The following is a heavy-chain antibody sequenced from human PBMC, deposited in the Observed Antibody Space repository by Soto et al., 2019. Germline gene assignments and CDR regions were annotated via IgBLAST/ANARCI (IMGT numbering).Heavy chain of an antibody. CDR2: ISYDGSNK. CDR1: GFTFSSDA. J-gene: IGHJ3*02. Sequence: PGGPLRLSCAASGFTFSSDAMHWVRQAPCKGLGWVAVISYDGSNKYYADSVKGRFTISRDSPKYTLYLQMNSLRAEDTAVYYCAIVDYSYGYLYRGEDAFDIWGEGTMVNV. V-gene: IGHV3-30-3*01. D-gene: IGHD5-18*01. CDR3: AIVDYSYGYLYRGEDAFDI.